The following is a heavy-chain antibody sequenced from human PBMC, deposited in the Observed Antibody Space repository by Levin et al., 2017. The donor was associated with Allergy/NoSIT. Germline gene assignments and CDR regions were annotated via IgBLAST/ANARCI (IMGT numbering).Heavy chain of an antibody. Sequence: PGESLKISCAASGFTFSNYGMHWVRQAPGKGLEWVALISYDGTNKYSADSVKGRFTISRDNSKNTLYLQMNSLRADDTAVYYCAKVRSVSIAALLLDVWGQGTTVTVSS. CDR2: ISYDGTNK. CDR3: AKVRSVSIAALLLDV. V-gene: IGHV3-30*18. J-gene: IGHJ6*02. D-gene: IGHD6-6*01. CDR1: GFTFSNYG.